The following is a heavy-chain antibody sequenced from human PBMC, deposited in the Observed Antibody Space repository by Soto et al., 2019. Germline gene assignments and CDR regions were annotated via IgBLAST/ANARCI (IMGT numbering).Heavy chain of an antibody. CDR2: ISAHNGNT. V-gene: IGHV1-18*01. J-gene: IGHJ4*02. Sequence: QVHLVQSGAEVKKPGASVKVSCKGTGYTFTTYGITWVRQAPGQGLEWMGWISAHNGNTNYAQKLQGRVTVTRDTSTSTAYMELRSLRSDDTAVYYCARGRYGDYWGQGALVTVSS. CDR3: ARGRYGDY. CDR1: GYTFTTYG. D-gene: IGHD1-1*01.